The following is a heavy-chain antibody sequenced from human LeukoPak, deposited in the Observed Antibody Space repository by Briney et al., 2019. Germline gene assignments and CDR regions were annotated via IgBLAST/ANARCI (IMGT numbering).Heavy chain of an antibody. J-gene: IGHJ6*02. CDR2: IYHSGST. V-gene: IGHV4-4*02. CDR3: ARRRYYGSGSYYNQAYYYGMDV. D-gene: IGHD3-10*01. Sequence: TSETLSLTCAVSGGSISSSNWWSWVRQPPGKGLEWIGEIYHSGSTNYNPSLKSRVTISVDKSKNQFSLKLSSVTAADTAVYYCARRRYYGSGSYYNQAYYYGMDVWGQGTTVTVSS. CDR1: GGSISSSNW.